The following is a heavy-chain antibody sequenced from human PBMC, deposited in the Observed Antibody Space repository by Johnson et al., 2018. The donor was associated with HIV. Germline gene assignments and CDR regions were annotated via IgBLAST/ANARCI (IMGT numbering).Heavy chain of an antibody. V-gene: IGHV3-9*01. CDR1: GFTFDDYA. J-gene: IGHJ3*02. CDR3: ASGSARRDGERVIAGGAFDI. Sequence: VQLVESGGGLVQPGRSLRLSCAASGFTFDDYAMHWVRLTPGKGLEWVSGITWNSGSIGYADSVKGRFTISRDNAKNSLYLQMKSLRAGDTAVYYCASGSARRDGERVIAGGAFDIWGQGTMVTVSS. CDR2: ITWNSGSI. D-gene: IGHD2/OR15-2a*01.